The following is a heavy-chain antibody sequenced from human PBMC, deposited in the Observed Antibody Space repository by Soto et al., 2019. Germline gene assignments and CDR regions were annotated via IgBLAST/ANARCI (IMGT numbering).Heavy chain of an antibody. CDR2: ITGSGGDT. Sequence: GGSLRLSCAASGFTFSSYAMSWVRQAPGKGLEWVSAITGSGGDTYHADSVKGRFTISRDNTQNSLYLQMNSLRAEDTALYYCAKDSSRRPHGVDYWGQGTLVTVSS. J-gene: IGHJ4*02. CDR1: GFTFSSYA. D-gene: IGHD3-3*01. V-gene: IGHV3-23*01. CDR3: AKDSSRRPHGVDY.